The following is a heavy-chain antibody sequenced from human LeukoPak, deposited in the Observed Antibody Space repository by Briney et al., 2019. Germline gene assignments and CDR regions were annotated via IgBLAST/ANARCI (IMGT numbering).Heavy chain of an antibody. J-gene: IGHJ6*02. CDR2: INPSGGST. Sequence: ASVKVSCKASGYTFTSYYMHWVRQAPGQGLEWMGIINPSGGSTSYAQKFQGRVTMTRDTSTSTVYMELSSLRSEDTAVYYCARARGWGHYYYYGMGVWGQGTTVTVSS. V-gene: IGHV1-46*01. D-gene: IGHD1-26*01. CDR3: ARARGWGHYYYYGMGV. CDR1: GYTFTSYY.